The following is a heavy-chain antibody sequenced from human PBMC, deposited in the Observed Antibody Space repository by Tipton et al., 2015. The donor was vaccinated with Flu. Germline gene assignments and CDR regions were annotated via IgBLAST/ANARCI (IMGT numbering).Heavy chain of an antibody. Sequence: TLSLTCAVYGGSFSGYYWSWIRQPPGKGLEWIGEINHSGSTNYNQSLESRVTISLDTSKNQFSLKLSSVTAADTAVYYCARDDSGFNDYWGPGTLVTVSS. J-gene: IGHJ4*02. V-gene: IGHV4-34*01. CDR3: ARDDSGFNDY. D-gene: IGHD3-22*01. CDR2: INHSGST. CDR1: GGSFSGYY.